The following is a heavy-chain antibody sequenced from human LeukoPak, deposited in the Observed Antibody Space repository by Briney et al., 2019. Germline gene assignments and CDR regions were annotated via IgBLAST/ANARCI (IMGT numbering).Heavy chain of an antibody. D-gene: IGHD5-18*01. CDR3: ARRKAGYSYGLNYYYYMDV. CDR2: IYYSGST. J-gene: IGHJ6*03. V-gene: IGHV4-30-4*08. CDR1: GGSISSGDYY. Sequence: SETLSLTCTVSGGSISSGDYYWSWIRQPPGEGLEWIGYIYYSGSTYYNPSLKSRVTISVDTSKNQFSLKLSSVTAADTAVYYCARRKAGYSYGLNYYYYMDVWGKGTTVTVSS.